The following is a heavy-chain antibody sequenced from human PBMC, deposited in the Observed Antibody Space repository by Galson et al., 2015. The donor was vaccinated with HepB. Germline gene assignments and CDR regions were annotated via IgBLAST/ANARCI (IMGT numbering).Heavy chain of an antibody. D-gene: IGHD5-18*01. V-gene: IGHV1-2*06. CDR2: INPKSGGT. CDR1: GYTFTAYY. J-gene: IGHJ4*02. CDR3: ARVGFRYGSD. Sequence: SVKVSCKASGYTFTAYYMHWVRQAPGQGLEWMGRINPKSGGTDFPQNFQGRVTMTSDTTISTVYMELSRLKSDDTAVYYCARVGFRYGSDWGQGTLVTVSS.